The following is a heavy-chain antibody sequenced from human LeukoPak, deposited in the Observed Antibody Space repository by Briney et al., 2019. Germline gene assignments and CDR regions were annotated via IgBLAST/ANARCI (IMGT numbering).Heavy chain of an antibody. D-gene: IGHD3-10*01. CDR1: GYTFTSYG. CDR2: ISAYNGNT. CDR3: ARVPGLWFGELFHDY. V-gene: IGHV1-18*01. Sequence: ASVKVSCKASGYTFTSYGISWVRQAPGQGLEWMGWISAYNGNTNYAQRLQGRVTMTTDTSTSTAYMELRSLRSDDTAVYYCARVPGLWFGELFHDYWGQGTLVTVSS. J-gene: IGHJ4*02.